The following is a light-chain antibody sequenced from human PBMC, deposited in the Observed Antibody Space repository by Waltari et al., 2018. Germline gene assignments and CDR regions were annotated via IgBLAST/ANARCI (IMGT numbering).Light chain of an antibody. V-gene: IGKV1-12*01. CDR1: QGIRSW. J-gene: IGKJ3*01. Sequence: DIVVTQSPPSVSASVGDRVTITCRASQGIRSWLSWYQQKPGKAPKLLIYAASNLQSGVPSRFSGSDSGTEFTLTISSLQPEDVATYYCQEANSFPLTFGPGTKVDIK. CDR3: QEANSFPLT. CDR2: AAS.